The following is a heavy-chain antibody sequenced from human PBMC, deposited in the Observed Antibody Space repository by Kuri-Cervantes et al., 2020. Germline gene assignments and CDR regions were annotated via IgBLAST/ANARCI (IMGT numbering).Heavy chain of an antibody. D-gene: IGHD6-19*01. CDR1: GYTFTGYY. V-gene: IGHV1-2*02. CDR2: IDPNSGGT. J-gene: IGHJ4*02. CDR3: ARVAVAGTWDY. Sequence: ASVKVSCKASGYTFTGYYIHWVRQAPGQGLEWMGWIDPNSGGTNYAQKFQGRVTMTRDTSISTAYMELSRLRSDDTAVYYCARVAVAGTWDYWGQGTLVTVSS.